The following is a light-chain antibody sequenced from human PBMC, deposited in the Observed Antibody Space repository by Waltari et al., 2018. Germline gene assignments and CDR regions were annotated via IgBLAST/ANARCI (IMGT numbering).Light chain of an antibody. CDR3: QQRSNWLGT. V-gene: IGKV3-11*01. Sequence: DIVLTQSPATLSLSPGERATLSCRASQSVNSYLTWYQHKPGQAPRLLIYDASNRATGIPARFSGSGSGTDFTLTISSLEPEDFAVYYCQQRSNWLGTFGQGTRLEIK. J-gene: IGKJ5*01. CDR1: QSVNSY. CDR2: DAS.